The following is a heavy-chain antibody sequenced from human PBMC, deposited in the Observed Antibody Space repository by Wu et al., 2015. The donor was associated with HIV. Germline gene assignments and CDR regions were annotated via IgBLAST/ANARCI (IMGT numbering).Heavy chain of an antibody. D-gene: IGHD3-9*01. Sequence: QVHLVQSGTEVKKPGSSVKVSCKTSGGGFNSYAISWVRQAPGQGLEWMGGVIPVIGTPNYAQKFQGRVTLTSDESTTTAYMEVNNLTSEDTAVYYCARGLRDILTGYYSAFEYWGQGSLVTVS. CDR3: ARGLRDILTGYYSAFEY. CDR2: VIPVIGTP. CDR1: GGGFNSYA. J-gene: IGHJ4*02. V-gene: IGHV1-69*05.